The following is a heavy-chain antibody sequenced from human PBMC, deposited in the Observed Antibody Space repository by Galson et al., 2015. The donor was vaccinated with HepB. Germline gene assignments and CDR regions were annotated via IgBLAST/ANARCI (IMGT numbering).Heavy chain of an antibody. CDR2: ISSSSSYI. J-gene: IGHJ6*02. CDR1: GFTFSGYG. D-gene: IGHD2-2*01. V-gene: IGHV3-21*01. CDR3: ARDALVVPAAMLSEGPNQYYYYYGMDV. Sequence: SLRLSCAASGFTFSGYGMNWVRQAPGKGLEWVSSISSSSSYIYYADSVKGRFTISRDNAKNSLYLQMNSLRAEDTAVYYCARDALVVPAAMLSEGPNQYYYYYGMDVWGQGTTVTVSS.